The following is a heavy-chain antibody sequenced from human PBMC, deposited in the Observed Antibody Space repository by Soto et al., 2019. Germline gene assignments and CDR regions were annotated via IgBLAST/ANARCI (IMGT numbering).Heavy chain of an antibody. CDR2: INAGNGNT. V-gene: IGHV1-3*01. J-gene: IGHJ5*02. Sequence: GASVKASCKASGYTFTSYAMHWVRQAPGQRLEWMGWINAGNGNTKYSQKFQGRVTITRDTSASTAYMELSSLRSEDTAVYYCARGGGWYVWFDPWGQGTLVTVSS. CDR1: GYTFTSYA. D-gene: IGHD6-19*01. CDR3: ARGGGWYVWFDP.